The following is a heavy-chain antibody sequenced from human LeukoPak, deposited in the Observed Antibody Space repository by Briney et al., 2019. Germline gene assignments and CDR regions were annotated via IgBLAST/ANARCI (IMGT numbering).Heavy chain of an antibody. D-gene: IGHD3-3*01. CDR3: ARGGYYGSGRYYFDS. Sequence: PGGSLRLSCAASGFTFSSYAMHWVRQAPGKGLEWVAVISYDGSNKYYADSVKGRFTISIDNSKNTLYLQMNSLRAEDTAVYYCARGGYYGSGRYYFDSWGQGTLVTVPS. V-gene: IGHV3-30*04. J-gene: IGHJ4*02. CDR1: GFTFSSYA. CDR2: ISYDGSNK.